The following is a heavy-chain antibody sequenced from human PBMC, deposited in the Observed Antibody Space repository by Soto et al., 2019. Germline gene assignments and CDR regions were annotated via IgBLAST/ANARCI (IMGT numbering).Heavy chain of an antibody. CDR1: GGSIYRSSHY. CDR3: ARPQGSTSMYHCFDR. D-gene: IGHD3-10*01. J-gene: IGHJ5*02. CDR2: FSYRGTT. Sequence: SQTLSLTLTVSGGSIYRSSHYWGCSRKPPGPGLEWSGSFSYRGTTSYTPSVMSRVTISLDTSKNQFSLKMSSVTAADTAVDSCARPQGSTSMYHCFDRRGRETRGTVAS. V-gene: IGHV4-39*01.